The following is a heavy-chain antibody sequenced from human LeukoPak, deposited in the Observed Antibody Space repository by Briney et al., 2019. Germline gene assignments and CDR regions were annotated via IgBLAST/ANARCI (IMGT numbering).Heavy chain of an antibody. D-gene: IGHD6-25*01. J-gene: IGHJ4*02. CDR1: RFTFSSYS. Sequence: GGSLRLSCAASRFTFSSYSLSWVSQAPGKGLEWVSSISSRSTYIYYADSLKDRFTISRVNARNSLYLQMDSLGVEDTAVYYCATDGGPEDYWGQGTLVTVSS. CDR3: ATDGGPEDY. CDR2: ISSRSTYI. V-gene: IGHV3-21*01.